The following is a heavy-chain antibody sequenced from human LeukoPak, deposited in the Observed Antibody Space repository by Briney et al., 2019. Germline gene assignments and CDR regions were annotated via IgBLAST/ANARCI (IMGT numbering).Heavy chain of an antibody. CDR2: INYSGST. Sequence: SETLSLSCTASGVSFSSYYWSWVRQPPGKGLEWIWYINYSGSTNYNPSLMSRGTILLNESNNKSSQLLISVLGADTAVYYCAGTYHNPSLKSRAPISVDTSKNQFSLKLSSVTAADTAVYYCAMLGDYGDDHYYGMDVWGQGTTVTVSS. D-gene: IGHD3-10*01. V-gene: IGHV4-59*01. J-gene: IGHJ6*02. CDR3: AGTYHNPSLKSRAPISVDTSKNQFSLKLSSVTAADTAVYYCAMLGDYGDDHYYGMDV. CDR1: GVSFSSYY.